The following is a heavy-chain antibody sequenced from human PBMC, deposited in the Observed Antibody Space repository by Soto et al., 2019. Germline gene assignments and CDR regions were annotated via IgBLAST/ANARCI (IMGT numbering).Heavy chain of an antibody. CDR1: GGAFVGYY. Sequence: SETLSLTCAVYGGAFVGYYWIFVRHPPGKGLEWIVEINHSGSTNYNPSLKSRVTISVDTSKNQFSLKLSSVTAADTAVYYCARVYRAIVVLNAFDIWGQGTMVTVSS. CDR3: ARVYRAIVVLNAFDI. J-gene: IGHJ3*02. D-gene: IGHD3-22*01. CDR2: INHSGST. V-gene: IGHV4-34*01.